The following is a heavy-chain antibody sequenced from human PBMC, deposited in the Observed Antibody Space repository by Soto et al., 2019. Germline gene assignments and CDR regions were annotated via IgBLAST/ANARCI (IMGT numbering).Heavy chain of an antibody. J-gene: IGHJ4*02. CDR2: INHSGST. D-gene: IGHD3-10*01. CDR3: ARDRAAETGSATNFDH. Sequence: QVQLQQWGAGLLKPSETLSLTCAVYGGSFSGYYWSWIRQPPGKGLEWIGEINHSGSTNYNPSLKSRVTISVDTSKNQFSLKLSSVTAADTAVYYCARDRAAETGSATNFDHWGLGTLVTVSS. V-gene: IGHV4-34*01. CDR1: GGSFSGYY.